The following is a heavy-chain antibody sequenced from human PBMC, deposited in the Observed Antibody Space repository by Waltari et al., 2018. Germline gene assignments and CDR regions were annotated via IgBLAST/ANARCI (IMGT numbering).Heavy chain of an antibody. D-gene: IGHD2-15*01. CDR1: GFTFDNNV. CDR2: LSQNGATT. Sequence: EVQVLESGGGLVQFGRSLRLSCAASGFTFDNNVMSWVRQAPGKGLVLVSSLSQNGATTYYAGSVKGRDTISRDHSQNTLYLEMSSLNAEDTAIYYCVKTEVVLAIPPPWYFDLWGRGALVTVSS. CDR3: VKTEVVLAIPPPWYFDL. J-gene: IGHJ2*01. V-gene: IGHV3-23*01.